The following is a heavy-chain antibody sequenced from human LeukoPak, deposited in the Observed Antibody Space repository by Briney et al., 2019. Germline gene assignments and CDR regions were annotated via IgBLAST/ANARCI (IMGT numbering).Heavy chain of an antibody. Sequence: PSETLSLTCTVSGGSISSSSYYWGWIRQPPGKGLEWIGSIYYSGSIYYNPSLKSRVTISVNTSKNQFSLKLSSVTAADTAVYYCARQDGGYYYYYYMDVWGKGTTVTVSS. V-gene: IGHV4-39*01. J-gene: IGHJ6*03. CDR3: ARQDGGYYYYYYMDV. CDR2: IYYSGSI. CDR1: GGSISSSSYY.